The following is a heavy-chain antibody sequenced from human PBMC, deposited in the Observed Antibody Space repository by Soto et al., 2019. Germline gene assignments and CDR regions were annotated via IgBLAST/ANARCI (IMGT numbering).Heavy chain of an antibody. V-gene: IGHV1-69*04. D-gene: IGHD3-3*01. CDR3: ARDDTIFGVVPHSY. CDR2: IIPILGIA. CDR1: GGTFSSYT. J-gene: IGHJ4*02. Sequence: SVKVSCKASGGTFSSYTISWVRQAPGQGLEWMGRIIPILGIANYAQKFQGRVTITADKSTSTAYMELSSLRSEDTAVYYCARDDTIFGVVPHSYWGQGTLVTVSS.